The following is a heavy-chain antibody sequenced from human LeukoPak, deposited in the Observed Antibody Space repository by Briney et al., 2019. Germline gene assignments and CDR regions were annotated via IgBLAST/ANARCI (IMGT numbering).Heavy chain of an antibody. J-gene: IGHJ4*02. Sequence: SVNVSCTASGGTFSSYAISGVRQAPGQVHKWMGRIIPILGIANYAQKFQGRVTITADKSTSTAYMELSSLRSEDTAVYYCARGGRKGSSSWTFDYWGQGTLVTVSS. D-gene: IGHD6-13*01. V-gene: IGHV1-69*04. CDR1: GGTFSSYA. CDR3: ARGGRKGSSSWTFDY. CDR2: IIPILGIA.